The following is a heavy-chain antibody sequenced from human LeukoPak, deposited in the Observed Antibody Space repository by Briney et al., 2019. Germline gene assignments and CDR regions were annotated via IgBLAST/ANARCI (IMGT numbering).Heavy chain of an antibody. CDR2: IWADGSHK. D-gene: IGHD6-19*01. V-gene: IGHV3-33*01. CDR3: ARDPPDSGWAFWS. J-gene: IGHJ4*02. CDR1: GFTFTTHG. Sequence: GGSLRLSCSGSGFTFTTHGMHWVRQAPGKGLEWVAFIWADGSHKYYADSVKGRFTISRDNSKSTLYLQMNSLRVEDTFVYFCARDPPDSGWAFWSWGQGTLVTVSS.